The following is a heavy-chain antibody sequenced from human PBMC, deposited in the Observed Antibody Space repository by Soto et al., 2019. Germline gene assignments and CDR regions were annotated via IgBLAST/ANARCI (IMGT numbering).Heavy chain of an antibody. CDR2: IYYSGST. CDR1: GGSISSYY. J-gene: IGHJ5*02. CDR3: ARLRIAVAGTSVWFDP. Sequence: QVQLQESGPGLVKPSETLSLTCTVSGGSISSYYWSWIRQPPGKGLEWIGYIYYSGSTNYNPSLKSRVTISVDTSKHQFSLKLSSVTAADTAVYYCARLRIAVAGTSVWFDPWGQGTLVTVSS. V-gene: IGHV4-59*08. D-gene: IGHD6-19*01.